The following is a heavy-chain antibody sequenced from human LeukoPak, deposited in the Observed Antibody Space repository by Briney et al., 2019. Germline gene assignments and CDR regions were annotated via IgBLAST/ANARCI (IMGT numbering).Heavy chain of an antibody. J-gene: IGHJ4*02. CDR3: AKARVGATRGGFDY. Sequence: PGGSLRLSCAASGFTFSTYAMSWVRQAPGKGLKWVSAISGSGGSTYYADSVKGRFTISRDNSKNTLYLQMNSLRAEDTAVYYCAKARVGATRGGFDYWGQGTLVTVSS. D-gene: IGHD1-26*01. V-gene: IGHV3-23*01. CDR2: ISGSGGST. CDR1: GFTFSTYA.